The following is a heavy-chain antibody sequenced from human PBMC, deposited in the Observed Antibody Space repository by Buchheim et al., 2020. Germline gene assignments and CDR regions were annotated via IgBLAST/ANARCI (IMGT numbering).Heavy chain of an antibody. CDR1: GGSFSGYS. J-gene: IGHJ6*02. V-gene: IGHV4-34*01. CDR3: ARARGLSSSWSNYYYYGMDV. D-gene: IGHD6-13*01. CDR2: INHSGST. Sequence: QVQLQQWGAGLLKPSETLSLTCAVYGGSFSGYSWSWIRQPPGKGLEWIGEINHSGSTNYNPSLKSRVTISVDTSKNQFSLKLSSVTAADTAVYYCARARGLSSSWSNYYYYGMDVWGQGTT.